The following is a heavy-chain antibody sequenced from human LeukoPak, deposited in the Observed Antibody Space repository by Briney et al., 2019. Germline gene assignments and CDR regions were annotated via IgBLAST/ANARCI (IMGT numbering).Heavy chain of an antibody. Sequence: GASVKVSCKASGGTFSSYAISWVRQAPGQGLEWMGGIIPIFGTANYAQKFRGRVTITADESTSTAYMELSSLRSEDTAVYYCARDLTGYDLGSDYWGQGTLVTVSS. CDR2: IIPIFGTA. CDR3: ARDLTGYDLGSDY. J-gene: IGHJ4*02. V-gene: IGHV1-69*13. CDR1: GGTFSSYA. D-gene: IGHD3-9*01.